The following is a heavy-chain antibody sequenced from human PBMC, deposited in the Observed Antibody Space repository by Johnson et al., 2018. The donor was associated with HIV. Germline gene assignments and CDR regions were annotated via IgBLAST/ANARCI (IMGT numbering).Heavy chain of an antibody. D-gene: IGHD1-26*01. CDR3: ARVLVAADYAFDI. V-gene: IGHV3-23*04. J-gene: IGHJ3*02. CDR2: ISGSGGTT. CDR1: GFTFSSYA. Sequence: VQLVESGGGLVQPGGSLRLSCAASGFTFSSYAMSWVRQAPGKGLEWVSVISGSGGTTYYADSVKGRFTISRDNAKKSLYLQMNSLRADDTALYYCARVLVAADYAFDIWGQGTMVTVSS.